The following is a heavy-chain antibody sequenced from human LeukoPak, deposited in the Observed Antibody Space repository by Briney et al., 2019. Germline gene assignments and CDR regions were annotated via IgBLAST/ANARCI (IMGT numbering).Heavy chain of an antibody. D-gene: IGHD5-12*01. J-gene: IGHJ4*02. Sequence: PSETLSLTCTVSGGSISSYYWSWIRQPPGKGLEWIGYIYYSGSTNYNPSLKSRVTISVDTSKNQFSLKLSSVTAADTAVYYCARDAEWLRFEYYFDYWGQGTLVTVSS. CDR1: GGSISSYY. CDR3: ARDAEWLRFEYYFDY. CDR2: IYYSGST. V-gene: IGHV4-59*01.